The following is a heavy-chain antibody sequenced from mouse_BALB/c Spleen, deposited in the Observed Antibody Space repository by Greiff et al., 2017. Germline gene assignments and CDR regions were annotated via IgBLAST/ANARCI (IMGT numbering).Heavy chain of an antibody. V-gene: IGHV1-5*01. CDR2: IYPGNSDT. Sequence: VQLQQSGTVLARPGASVKMSCKASGYTFTSYWMHWVKQRPGQGLEWIGAIYPGNSDTSYNQKFKGKAKLTAVTSTSTAYMELSSLTNEDSAVYYCTRSQTRTYYYAMDYWGQGTSVTVSS. CDR1: GYTFTSYW. J-gene: IGHJ4*01. D-gene: IGHD1-3*01. CDR3: TRSQTRTYYYAMDY.